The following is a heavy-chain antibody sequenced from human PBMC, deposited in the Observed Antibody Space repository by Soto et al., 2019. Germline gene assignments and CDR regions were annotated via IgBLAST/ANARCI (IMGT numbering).Heavy chain of an antibody. J-gene: IGHJ4*02. V-gene: IGHV1-69*02. CDR3: ASLYSSSWQNFDY. CDR2: IIPILGIA. CDR1: GGTFSSYT. Sequence: QVQLVQSGAEVKKPGSSVKVSCKASGGTFSSYTISWVRQAPGQGLEWMGRIIPILGIANYAQKFQGRVTITADKSTSTAYMELSSLRSEDTAVYYCASLYSSSWQNFDYWGQGTLVTVSS. D-gene: IGHD6-13*01.